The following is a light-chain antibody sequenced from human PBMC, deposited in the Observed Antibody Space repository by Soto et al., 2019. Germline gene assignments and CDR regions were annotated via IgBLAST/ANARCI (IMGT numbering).Light chain of an antibody. J-gene: IGKJ1*01. CDR2: GAS. V-gene: IGKV3-20*01. CDR1: QSVSNNY. Sequence: EIVLTQSPGTLSLSPAARATLSCMASQSVSNNYLAWYQKKPGQAPRLLIYGASNRATGIPDRFSGSGSGTDFTLTISRLEPEDFAVYYCQQYGSSGTFGQGTKVDIK. CDR3: QQYGSSGT.